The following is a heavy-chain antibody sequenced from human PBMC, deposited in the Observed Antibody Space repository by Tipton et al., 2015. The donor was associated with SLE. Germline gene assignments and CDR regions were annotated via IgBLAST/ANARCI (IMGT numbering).Heavy chain of an antibody. Sequence: TLSLTCAVYGGSFSGYYWSWIRQPPGKGLEWIGEINHSGSTNYNPSLKSRVTISVDTSKNQFSLKLSSVTAADTAVYYCARGPTVGMAAGPDAFDIWGQGTMVTVSS. J-gene: IGHJ3*02. CDR3: ARGPTVGMAAGPDAFDI. CDR1: GGSFSGYY. D-gene: IGHD4-23*01. CDR2: INHSGST. V-gene: IGHV4-34*01.